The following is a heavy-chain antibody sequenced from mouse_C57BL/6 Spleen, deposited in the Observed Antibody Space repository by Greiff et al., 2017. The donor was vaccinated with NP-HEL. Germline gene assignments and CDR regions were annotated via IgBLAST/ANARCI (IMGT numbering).Heavy chain of an antibody. CDR1: GYTFTSYW. CDR3: ARSYGSSYCPFAY. Sequence: VQLQQPGAELVKPGASVKLSCKASGYTFTSYWMHWVKQRPGQGLEWIGMIHPTSGSTNYNEKFKSKATLTVDKSSSTAYMQLSSLTSEDSAVYYCARSYGSSYCPFAYWGQGTLVTVSA. D-gene: IGHD1-1*01. CDR2: IHPTSGST. V-gene: IGHV1-64*01. J-gene: IGHJ3*01.